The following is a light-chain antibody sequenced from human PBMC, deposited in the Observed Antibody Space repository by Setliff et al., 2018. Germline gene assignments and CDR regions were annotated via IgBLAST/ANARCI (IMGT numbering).Light chain of an antibody. CDR1: SRDIGAYNS. CDR3: CSYAASYNPYV. Sequence: QSALAQPPSASGSPGQSLTISCTGTSRDIGAYNSVSWYQQHPGKAPKLLIYEVTKRPSGVPDRFSGSKSGNTASLTVPGLQADDEADYFCCSYAASYNPYVFGSGTKVTVL. J-gene: IGLJ1*01. CDR2: EVT. V-gene: IGLV2-8*01.